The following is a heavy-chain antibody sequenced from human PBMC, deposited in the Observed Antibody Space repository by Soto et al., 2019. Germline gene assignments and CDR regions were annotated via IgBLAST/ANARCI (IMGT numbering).Heavy chain of an antibody. CDR1: GGSFSGYY. CDR3: ARFCGGDCYSYYYYGMAV. D-gene: IGHD2-21*02. V-gene: IGHV4-34*01. J-gene: IGHJ6*02. CDR2: INHSGST. Sequence: QVQLQQWGAGLLKPSETLSLTCAVYGGSFSGYYWSWIRQPPGKGLELIGEINHSGSTNYNPSLKSRVTISVDTSKNQFSLKLSSVTAADTAVYYCARFCGGDCYSYYYYGMAVWGQGTTVTVSS.